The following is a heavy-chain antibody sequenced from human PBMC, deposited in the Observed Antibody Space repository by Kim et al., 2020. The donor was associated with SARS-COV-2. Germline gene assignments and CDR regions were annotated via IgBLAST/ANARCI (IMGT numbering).Heavy chain of an antibody. CDR2: IKRDGSEK. Sequence: GGSLRLSCETSGFTFSIFWMSWVRQAPGKGLEWVANIKRDGSEKNFVDSVRGRFTISRDNARNSLSLQLSSLRVEDTAVYYCAREGGDGYFDYWGQGTLV. CDR3: AREGGDGYFDY. V-gene: IGHV3-7*01. CDR1: GFTFSIFW. J-gene: IGHJ4*02. D-gene: IGHD2-21*02.